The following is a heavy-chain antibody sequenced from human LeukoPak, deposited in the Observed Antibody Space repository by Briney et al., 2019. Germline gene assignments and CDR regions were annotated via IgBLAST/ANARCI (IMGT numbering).Heavy chain of an antibody. V-gene: IGHV4-38-2*02. J-gene: IGHJ4*02. CDR2: IYHSGST. Sequence: SETLSLTCTVSGYSISSGYYWGWIRQPPGKGLEWIGSIYHSGSTYYNPSLKSRVTISVDTSKNQFSLKLSSVTAADTAVYYCARIGITIFGVPDYWGQGTLVTVSS. D-gene: IGHD3-3*01. CDR3: ARIGITIFGVPDY. CDR1: GYSISSGYY.